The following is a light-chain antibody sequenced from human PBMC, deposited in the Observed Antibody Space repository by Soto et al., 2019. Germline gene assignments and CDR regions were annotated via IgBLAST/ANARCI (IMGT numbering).Light chain of an antibody. Sequence: QLTQSPSSLSASVGDRFTITCLASQSISSYLHWYQQKPGKAPKLLIYAASSLQSGVPSRFSGSGSGTDITLTISSLQPEDFATYYSQQSYSTPWTFGQGTKVDIK. J-gene: IGKJ1*01. CDR1: QSISSY. CDR2: AAS. CDR3: QQSYSTPWT. V-gene: IGKV1-39*01.